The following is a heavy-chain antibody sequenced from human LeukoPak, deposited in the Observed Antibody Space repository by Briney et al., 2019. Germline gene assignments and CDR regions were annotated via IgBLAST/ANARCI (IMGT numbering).Heavy chain of an antibody. CDR1: GYTFTGYY. D-gene: IGHD3-3*01. J-gene: IGHJ4*02. Sequence: ASVKVSCKASGYTFTGYYMHWVRQAPGQGLEWMGWINPNSGGTNYAQKFQGRVTMTRDTSISTAYMELSRLRSDDTAVYYCARTNHDFWSNLGGQFDYWGQGTLVAVSS. CDR3: ARTNHDFWSNLGGQFDY. CDR2: INPNSGGT. V-gene: IGHV1-2*02.